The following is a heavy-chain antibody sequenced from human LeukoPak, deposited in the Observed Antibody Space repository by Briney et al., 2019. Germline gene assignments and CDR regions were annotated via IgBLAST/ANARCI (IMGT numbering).Heavy chain of an antibody. CDR3: VRGLLWFGELSPPGY. CDR1: GYTFTNYA. V-gene: IGHV1-3*01. Sequence: EASVKVSCKAPGYTFTNYAIHWVRQAPGQRLEWMGWINAGNGNTKFSQNFQGRVTIARDTAATTAYMDLNSLRSEDTAVYYCVRGLLWFGELSPPGYWGQGTLVTVSS. CDR2: INAGNGNT. D-gene: IGHD3-10*01. J-gene: IGHJ4*02.